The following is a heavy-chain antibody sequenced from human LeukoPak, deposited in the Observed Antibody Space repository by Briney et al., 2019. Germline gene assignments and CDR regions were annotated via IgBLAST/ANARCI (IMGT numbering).Heavy chain of an antibody. V-gene: IGHV4-34*01. CDR3: ARMGRGLGVRGAARYFDL. CDR1: GGSFSGYY. J-gene: IGHJ2*01. Sequence: SETLSLTCAVYGGSFSGYYRSWIRQHPGKGLEWIGEVNHSGSTNYNPSLKSRVTISVDTSKNQFSLKLSSVTAADTAVYYCARMGRGLGVRGAARYFDLWGRGTLVTVSS. D-gene: IGHD3-10*01. CDR2: VNHSGST.